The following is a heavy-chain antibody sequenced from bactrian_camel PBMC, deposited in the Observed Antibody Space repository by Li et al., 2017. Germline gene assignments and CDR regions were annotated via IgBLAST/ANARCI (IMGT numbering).Heavy chain of an antibody. D-gene: IGHD5*01. J-gene: IGHJ4*01. CDR1: GFTFSSVA. CDR3: LVGFDY. V-gene: IGHV3S35*01. CDR2: INSRFIT. Sequence: DVQLVESGGGLVQPGGSLRLSCAASGFTFSSVAMNWVRQAPGKGFEWVSSINSRFITDYPNSVKGRFTISRDNSKNTVYLQLNSLTSDDTGMYFCLVGFDYWGRGTQVTVS.